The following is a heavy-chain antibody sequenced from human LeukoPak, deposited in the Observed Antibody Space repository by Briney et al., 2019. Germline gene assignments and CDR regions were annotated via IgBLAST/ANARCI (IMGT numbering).Heavy chain of an antibody. V-gene: IGHV3-7*01. CDR1: GFTFSSYW. J-gene: IGHJ6*03. D-gene: IGHD3-22*01. Sequence: GGSLRLSCAASGFTFSSYWMSWVRQAPGKGLEWVANIKQDGSEKYYVDSVKGRFTISRDNAKNSLYLQMNSLRAEDTAVYYCARDGMDWYDSSGYPCYYYMDVWGKGTTVTVSS. CDR3: ARDGMDWYDSSGYPCYYYMDV. CDR2: IKQDGSEK.